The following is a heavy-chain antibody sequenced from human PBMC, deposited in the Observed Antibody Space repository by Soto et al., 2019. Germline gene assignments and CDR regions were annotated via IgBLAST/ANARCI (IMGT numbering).Heavy chain of an antibody. J-gene: IGHJ4*02. D-gene: IGHD3-22*01. Sequence: ASVKVSCKASGYTFTDFYIHWVRQAPGQGLEWMGIINPSGGNTIYATKFQGRVTISRDNSKSSVFLQMNSLRVEDTAIYYCVRERFFYDMTGQEDWGQGTQVTVSS. V-gene: IGHV1-46*01. CDR1: GYTFTDFY. CDR3: VRERFFYDMTGQED. CDR2: INPSGGNT.